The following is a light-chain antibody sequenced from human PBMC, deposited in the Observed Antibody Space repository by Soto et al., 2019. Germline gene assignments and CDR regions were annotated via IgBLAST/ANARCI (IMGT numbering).Light chain of an antibody. CDR1: QNVSSN. V-gene: IGKV3-15*01. Sequence: EIVMTQSPATLSVSPGERATLSCRARQNVSSNLAWYQQKPGQAPRLLIYGASSRATGIPARFSGSGSGTDFTLTISSLQSEDFAVYYCQQYNNWPPFTFGPGTKVDIK. CDR3: QQYNNWPPFT. J-gene: IGKJ3*01. CDR2: GAS.